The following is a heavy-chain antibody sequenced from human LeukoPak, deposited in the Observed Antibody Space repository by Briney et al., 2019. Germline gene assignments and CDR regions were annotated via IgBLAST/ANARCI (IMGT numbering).Heavy chain of an antibody. CDR3: ARSDSSSWAQTFDY. CDR1: GFTFSSYS. Sequence: PGGSLRLSCAASGFTFSSYSINWVRQAPGKGLEWVSSISSSSSYIYYADSVKGRFTISRDNAKNSLYLQMNSLRAEDTAVYYCARSDSSSWAQTFDYWGQGTLVTVSS. D-gene: IGHD6-13*01. J-gene: IGHJ4*02. V-gene: IGHV3-21*01. CDR2: ISSSSSYI.